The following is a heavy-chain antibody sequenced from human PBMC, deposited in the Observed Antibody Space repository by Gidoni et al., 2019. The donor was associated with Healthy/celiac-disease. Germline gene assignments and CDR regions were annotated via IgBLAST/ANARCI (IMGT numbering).Heavy chain of an antibody. CDR2: INHSGST. Sequence: QVQLQQWGAGLLKPSETLSLTCAVYGGSFSGYYWSWIRQPPGKGLEWIGEINHSGSTNYNPSLKSRVTISVDTSKNQFSLKLSSVTAADTAVYYCARDGKRSGYYLYYYYGMDVWGQGTTVTVSS. CDR3: ARDGKRSGYYLYYYYGMDV. CDR1: GGSFSGYY. D-gene: IGHD3-3*01. J-gene: IGHJ6*02. V-gene: IGHV4-34*01.